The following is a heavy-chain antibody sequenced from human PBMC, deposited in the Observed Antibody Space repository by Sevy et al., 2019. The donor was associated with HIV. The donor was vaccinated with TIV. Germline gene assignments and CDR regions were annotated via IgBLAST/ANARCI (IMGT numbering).Heavy chain of an antibody. D-gene: IGHD3-9*01. Sequence: GGSLRLSCAASGFTFSTYAIHWVRQAPGKGLEWVALISYDGSKKFYIDSVKGRFTVSRDNSRNTLYLQMNSLRPEDTAVYYYAVWPGGQTSHYLKIDYWGQGTLVTVSS. CDR1: GFTFSTYA. CDR3: AVWPGGQTSHYLKIDY. V-gene: IGHV3-30*04. CDR2: ISYDGSKK. J-gene: IGHJ4*02.